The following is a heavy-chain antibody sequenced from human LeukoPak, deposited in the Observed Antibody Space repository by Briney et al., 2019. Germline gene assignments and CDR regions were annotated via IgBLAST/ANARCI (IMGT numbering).Heavy chain of an antibody. CDR3: ARGGVTSDAFDI. CDR2: ILPVSNTA. J-gene: IGHJ3*02. V-gene: IGHV1-69*06. CDR1: GGSFSNFG. D-gene: IGHD2-21*02. Sequence: SVKVSCKASGGSFSNFGISWVRQAPGQGLEWMGGILPVSNTANNAQNFQGRVTFTADTSTSTAYMELRSLRSDDTAVYYCARGGVTSDAFDIWGQGTMVTVSS.